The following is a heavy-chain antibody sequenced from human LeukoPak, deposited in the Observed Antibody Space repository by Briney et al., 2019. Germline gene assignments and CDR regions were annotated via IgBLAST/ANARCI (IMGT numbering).Heavy chain of an antibody. J-gene: IGHJ6*02. CDR2: ISYDGSNK. Sequence: QPGRSLRLSCAASGFTFSSYAMHWVRQAPGKGLEWVAVISYDGSNKYYADPVKGRFTISRDNSKNTLYLQMNSLRAEDTAVYYCASLYSGYGPSSYYYYYGTDVWGQGTTVTVSS. D-gene: IGHD5-12*01. CDR3: ASLYSGYGPSSYYYYYGTDV. V-gene: IGHV3-30-3*01. CDR1: GFTFSSYA.